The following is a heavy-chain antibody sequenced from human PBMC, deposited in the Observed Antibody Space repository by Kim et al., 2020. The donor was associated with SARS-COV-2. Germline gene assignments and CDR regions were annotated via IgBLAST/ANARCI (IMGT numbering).Heavy chain of an antibody. CDR2: IIPILGIA. Sequence: SVKVSCKASGGTFSSYAISWVRQAPGQGLEWMGRIIPILGIANYAQKFQGRVTITADKSTSTAYMELSSLRSEDTAVYYCARLYYDSSGYPGSHRKKPDDYWGQGTLVTVSS. D-gene: IGHD3-22*01. J-gene: IGHJ4*02. V-gene: IGHV1-69*04. CDR1: GGTFSSYA. CDR3: ARLYYDSSGYPGSHRKKPDDY.